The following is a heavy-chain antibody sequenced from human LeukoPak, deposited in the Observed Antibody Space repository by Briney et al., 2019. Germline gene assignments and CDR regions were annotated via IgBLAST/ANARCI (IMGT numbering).Heavy chain of an antibody. CDR2: IKGDGGGT. Sequence: GGSLRLSCAASGFTFSSYSMNWVRQAPGKGLEWVSDIKGDGGGTHYADSVKGRLTISRDNSKNTLYLQMNSLRAEDTAVYYCAKSVVVVVVVAATDFDYWGQGTLVTVSS. CDR1: GFTFSSYS. V-gene: IGHV3-23*01. CDR3: AKSVVVVVVVAATDFDY. D-gene: IGHD2-15*01. J-gene: IGHJ4*02.